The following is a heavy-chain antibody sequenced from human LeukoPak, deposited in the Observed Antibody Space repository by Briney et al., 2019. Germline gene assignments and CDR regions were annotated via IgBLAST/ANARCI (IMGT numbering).Heavy chain of an antibody. Sequence: SVKVSCKASGGTLSSYAISWVRQAPGQGLEWMGRIIPIFGIANYAQKFQGRVTITADKSTSTAYMELSSLRSEDTAVYYCASPGGYSYGRDGFDYWGQGTLVTVSS. CDR3: ASPGGYSYGRDGFDY. J-gene: IGHJ4*02. CDR2: IIPIFGIA. D-gene: IGHD5-18*01. V-gene: IGHV1-69*04. CDR1: GGTLSSYA.